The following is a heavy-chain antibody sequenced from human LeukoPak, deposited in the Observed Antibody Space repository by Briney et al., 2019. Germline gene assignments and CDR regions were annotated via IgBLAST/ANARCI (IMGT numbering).Heavy chain of an antibody. J-gene: IGHJ4*02. CDR3: ATDLGYCSGGSCRDY. V-gene: IGHV1-24*01. Sequence: VASAKVSCKVSGYTLTKLSMHWVRQAPGKGLEWMGGFDPEDGETIYAQKFQGRVTMTEDTSTDTAYMELSSLRSEDTAVYYCATDLGYCSGGSCRDYWGQGTLVPVSS. D-gene: IGHD2-15*01. CDR1: GYTLTKLS. CDR2: FDPEDGET.